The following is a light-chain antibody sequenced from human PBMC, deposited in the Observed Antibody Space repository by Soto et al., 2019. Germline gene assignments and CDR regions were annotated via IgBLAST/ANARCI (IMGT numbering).Light chain of an antibody. J-gene: IGKJ1*01. Sequence: DLQLTHSPSTLSASLGDRVTITCRASQSISNKLAWYQQKPGKAPKLLIYDASSLESGVPSRFSGSGSGTEFTLTVSSLQPDDFSTYYCQQYNSYWTFGQGTKVDIK. CDR1: QSISNK. CDR2: DAS. CDR3: QQYNSYWT. V-gene: IGKV1-5*01.